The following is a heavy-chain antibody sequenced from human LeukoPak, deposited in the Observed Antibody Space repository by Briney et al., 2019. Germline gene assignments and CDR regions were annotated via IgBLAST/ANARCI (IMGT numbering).Heavy chain of an antibody. V-gene: IGHV3-23*01. J-gene: IGHJ5*02. Sequence: AESLRLSCAASEFTFSNYAMSWVRQAPGKGLEWVSYIDASGGATYYADSVKGRFTISRDNSKNTFYLQMNSLRAEDTAVYSCAKGSGSGWYGWFAPWGQGTLVTVSS. CDR1: EFTFSNYA. CDR3: AKGSGSGWYGWFAP. CDR2: IDASGGAT. D-gene: IGHD6-19*01.